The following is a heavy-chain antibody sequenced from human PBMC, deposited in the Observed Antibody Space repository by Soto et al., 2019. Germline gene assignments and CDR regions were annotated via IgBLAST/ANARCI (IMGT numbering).Heavy chain of an antibody. Sequence: PGESLKISCKGSGYSFTSYWISWVRQMPGKGLEWMGRIDPSDSYTNYSPSFQGHVTISADKSISTAYLQWSSLKASDTAMYYCARHGCSSTSCYSVFGYYYYGMDVWGQGTTVTVS. CDR1: GYSFTSYW. V-gene: IGHV5-10-1*01. D-gene: IGHD2-2*02. CDR2: IDPSDSYT. CDR3: ARHGCSSTSCYSVFGYYYYGMDV. J-gene: IGHJ6*02.